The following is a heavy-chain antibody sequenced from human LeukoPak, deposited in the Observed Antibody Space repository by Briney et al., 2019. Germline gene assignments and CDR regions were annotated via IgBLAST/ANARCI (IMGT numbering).Heavy chain of an antibody. CDR1: GFTFSSYD. J-gene: IGHJ5*02. V-gene: IGHV3-13*01. CDR3: ARGVAATVAGWFDP. D-gene: IGHD6-19*01. CDR2: IGTAGDT. Sequence: GGFLRLSCAASGFTFSSYDMHWVRQATGKGLEWVSAIGTAGDTYYPGSVKGRFTISRENAKNSLYLQMNSLRARDTAVYYCARGVAATVAGWFDPWGQGTLVTVSS.